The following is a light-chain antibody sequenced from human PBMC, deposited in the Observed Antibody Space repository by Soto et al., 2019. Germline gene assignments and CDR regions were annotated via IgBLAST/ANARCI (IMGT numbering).Light chain of an antibody. CDR3: HQYGSSPRT. Sequence: EVVLTQSPATLSLSPGERATLSCRASQSVSRHLAWYQQKPGQAPRLLILDASDRATGIPARFSGSGSGTDFTLTISRLEPEDFAVYYCHQYGSSPRTFGQGTKVDIK. CDR2: DAS. V-gene: IGKV3-11*01. CDR1: QSVSRH. J-gene: IGKJ1*01.